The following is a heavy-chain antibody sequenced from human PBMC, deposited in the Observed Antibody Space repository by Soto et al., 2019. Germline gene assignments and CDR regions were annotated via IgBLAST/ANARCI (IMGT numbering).Heavy chain of an antibody. CDR1: GFTFSSYA. CDR2: ISYGGSNK. J-gene: IGHJ4*02. D-gene: IGHD6-13*01. Sequence: GGSLRLSCAAPGFTFSSYAMHWVRQAPGKGLEWVAVISYGGSNKYYADSVKGRFTISRDNSKNTLYLQMNSLRAEDTAVYYCARVEIEYSSSWYFDYWGQGTLVTVSS. V-gene: IGHV3-30-3*01. CDR3: ARVEIEYSSSWYFDY.